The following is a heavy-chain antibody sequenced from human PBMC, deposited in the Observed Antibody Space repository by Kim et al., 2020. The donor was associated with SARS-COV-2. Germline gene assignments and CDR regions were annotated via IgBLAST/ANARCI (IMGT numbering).Heavy chain of an antibody. CDR2: VFSTGNS. D-gene: IGHD3-10*01. CDR3: ARGKFGRDFPDP. J-gene: IGHJ5*02. V-gene: IGHV4-59*01. Sequence: SETLSLTCTVSRDSFGTYYWSWIRQSPGQGLEWIGYVFSTGNSRYNPNLSSRVAMSIEASRRQLSLSLTSVTAADTAGYFCARGKFGRDFPDPWGQGIL. CDR1: RDSFGTYY.